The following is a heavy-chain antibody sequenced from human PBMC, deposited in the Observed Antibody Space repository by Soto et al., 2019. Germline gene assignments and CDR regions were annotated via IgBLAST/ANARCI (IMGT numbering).Heavy chain of an antibody. Sequence: LVASGGGLVQPGGSLSLSCVASGFILSTHDLHWVRDTPGEGLEWVSGIGTLGDTFYGASVKGRFTISRENAKNSLYLQMNSLTVGDTAVYYCVRGRSFDFASTPPPTFGPWGQGTLVTVSS. V-gene: IGHV3-13*01. CDR2: IGTLGDT. J-gene: IGHJ5*02. CDR1: GFILSTHD. D-gene: IGHD3-9*01. CDR3: VRGRSFDFASTPPPTFGP.